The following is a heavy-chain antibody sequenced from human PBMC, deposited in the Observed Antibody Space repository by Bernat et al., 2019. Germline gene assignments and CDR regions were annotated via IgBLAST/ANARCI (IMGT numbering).Heavy chain of an antibody. CDR1: GFTFSSYW. J-gene: IGHJ4*02. Sequence: EVQLVESGGGLVQPGGSLRLSCAASGFTFSSYWMSWVRQAPGKGLEWVANIKQDGSEKYYVDSVKGRFTISRDNAKNSLYLQMNSLRADDKAVYYCARDRGAAGNPPFDHWGQGTLVTVSS. V-gene: IGHV3-7*04. CDR2: IKQDGSEK. D-gene: IGHD6-13*01. CDR3: ARDRGAAGNPPFDH.